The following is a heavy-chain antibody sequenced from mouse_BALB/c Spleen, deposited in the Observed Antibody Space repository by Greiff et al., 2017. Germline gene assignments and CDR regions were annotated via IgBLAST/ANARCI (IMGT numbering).Heavy chain of an antibody. CDR2: IRNKANGYTT. V-gene: IGHV7-3*02. CDR3: ARDNYGNYDYFDY. J-gene: IGHJ2*01. D-gene: IGHD2-1*01. Sequence: EVKLVESGGGLVQPGGSLRLSCATSGFTFTDYYMSWVRQPPGKALEWLGFIRNKANGYTTEYSASVKGRFTISRDNSQSILYLQMNTLRAEDSATYYCARDNYGNYDYFDYWGQGTTLTVSS. CDR1: GFTFTDYY.